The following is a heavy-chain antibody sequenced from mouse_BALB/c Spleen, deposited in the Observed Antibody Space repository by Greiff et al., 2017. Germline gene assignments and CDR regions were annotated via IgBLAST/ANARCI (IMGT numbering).Heavy chain of an antibody. CDR1: GFSLTSYG. D-gene: IGHD2-1*01. J-gene: IGHJ4*01. CDR3: ARKGNLYAMDY. V-gene: IGHV2-4-1*01. Sequence: VKLMESGPGLVQPSQSLSITCTVSGFSLTSYGVHWVRQSPGKGLEWLGVIWSGGSTDYNAAFISRLSISKDNSKSQVFFKMNSLQADDTAIYYCARKGNLYAMDYWGQGTSVTVSS. CDR2: IWSGGST.